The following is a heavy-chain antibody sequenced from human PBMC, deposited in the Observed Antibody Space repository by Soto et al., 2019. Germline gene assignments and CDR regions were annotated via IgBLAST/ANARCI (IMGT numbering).Heavy chain of an antibody. J-gene: IGHJ4*02. D-gene: IGHD3-22*01. CDR1: GGSISSGGYS. V-gene: IGHV4-30-2*01. Sequence: SETLSLTCAVSGGSISSGGYSWSWIRQPPGKGLEWIGYIYHSGSTYYNPSLKSRVTISVDRSKNQNSLKLSSVTAADTAVYYFAGGGLDYYDSSGYYFSPYYFDYWGQGTLVTVSS. CDR3: AGGGLDYYDSSGYYFSPYYFDY. CDR2: IYHSGST.